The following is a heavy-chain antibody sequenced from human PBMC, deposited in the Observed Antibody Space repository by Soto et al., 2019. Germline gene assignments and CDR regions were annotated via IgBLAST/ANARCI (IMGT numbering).Heavy chain of an antibody. CDR1: GGSISSGGYY. CDR2: IYYSGST. V-gene: IGHV4-31*03. Sequence: SETLSLTCTVSGGSISSGGYYWSWIRQHPGKGLEWIGYIYYSGSTYYNPSLKSRVTISVDTSKNQFSLKLSSVTAADTAVYYCARGSVPASWFDPWGQGTLVTVSS. J-gene: IGHJ5*02. D-gene: IGHD2-2*01. CDR3: ARGSVPASWFDP.